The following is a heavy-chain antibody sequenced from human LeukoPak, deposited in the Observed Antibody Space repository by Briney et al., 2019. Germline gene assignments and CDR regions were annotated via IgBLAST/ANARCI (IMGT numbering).Heavy chain of an antibody. CDR1: GGSISSSSSY. CDR3: ARLKYGSGSYLGFDP. Sequence: SSETLSLTCTVSGGSISSSSSYWSWIRQTPGTGLEWIGTIYYTGSTYYNPSLNSRVTISVDTSKNQFSLKLSSVTAADTAVYYCARLKYGSGSYLGFDPWGQGTLVTVSS. D-gene: IGHD3-10*01. CDR2: IYYTGST. V-gene: IGHV4-39*01. J-gene: IGHJ5*02.